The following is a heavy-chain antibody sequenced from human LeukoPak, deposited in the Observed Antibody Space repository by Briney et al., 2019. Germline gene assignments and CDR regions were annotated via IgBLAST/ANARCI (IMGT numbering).Heavy chain of an antibody. CDR1: GITFSSYW. Sequence: GGSLRLSCVASGITFSSYWMHWVRQAPGKGLVWVSRINSDGSDTTYADSVNGRFTISRDNAKNTLYLQMNSLRAEDTAVYYCARGDRAQAYGMDVWGQGTTVTVSS. J-gene: IGHJ6*02. CDR2: INSDGSDT. D-gene: IGHD4-17*01. CDR3: ARGDRAQAYGMDV. V-gene: IGHV3-74*01.